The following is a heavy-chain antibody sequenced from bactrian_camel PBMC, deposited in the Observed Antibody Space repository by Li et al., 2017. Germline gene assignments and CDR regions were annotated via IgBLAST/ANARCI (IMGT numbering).Heavy chain of an antibody. D-gene: IGHD5*01. Sequence: HVQLVESGGGSVQAGGSLRLACVASGSGTLYSSYCMAWFRQAPGKEREGVAAICGSGYTDYAGSVAGRFTVSKDNAKNALYLQMDNLRPEDTAMYYCAAARIGFPSLARYLYNYWGPGTQVTVS. CDR3: AAARIGFPSLARYLYNY. V-gene: IGHV3S53*01. CDR1: GSGTLYSSYC. CDR2: ICGSGYT. J-gene: IGHJ4*01.